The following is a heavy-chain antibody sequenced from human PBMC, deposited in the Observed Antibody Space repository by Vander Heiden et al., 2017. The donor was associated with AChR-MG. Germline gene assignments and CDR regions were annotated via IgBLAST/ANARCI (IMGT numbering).Heavy chain of an antibody. V-gene: IGHV3-30*18. Sequence: QVQLVESGGGVVQPGRSLRLSCAASGFTSSGYGMHWVRQAPGKGLEWVAVISYDGSNKYYADSVKGRFTISRDNSKNTLYLQMNSLRAEDTAVYYCAKESLDFDWLGIIDYWGQGTLVTVSS. J-gene: IGHJ4*02. CDR1: GFTSSGYG. CDR3: AKESLDFDWLGIIDY. CDR2: ISYDGSNK. D-gene: IGHD3-9*01.